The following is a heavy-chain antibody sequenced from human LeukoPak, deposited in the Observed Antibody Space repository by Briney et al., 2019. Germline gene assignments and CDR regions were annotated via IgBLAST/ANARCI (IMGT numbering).Heavy chain of an antibody. CDR1: GYSFTAYY. Sequence: ASVKVSCKASGYSFTAYYMHLVRQAPGQGLEWMGWINPNSGDTNYAQNFRDRVTMTWDTSVSTAYMELSSLTSDDTAVYYCATKGDGYCRSTNCQGAFDFWGQGSMVIV. CDR3: ATKGDGYCRSTNCQGAFDF. J-gene: IGHJ3*01. D-gene: IGHD2-2*01. V-gene: IGHV1-2*02. CDR2: INPNSGDT.